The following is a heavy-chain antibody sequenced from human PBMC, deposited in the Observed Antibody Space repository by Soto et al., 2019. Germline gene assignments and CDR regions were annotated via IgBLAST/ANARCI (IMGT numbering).Heavy chain of an antibody. J-gene: IGHJ6*02. V-gene: IGHV3-73*01. D-gene: IGHD1-26*01. CDR3: TSIVGATRDYYYYGMDV. Sequence: GGSLRLSCAASGFTFSGSAMHWVRQASGKGLEWVGRIRSKANSCATAYAASVKGRFTISRDDSKNTAYLQMNSLKTEDTAVYYCTSIVGATRDYYYYGMDVWGQGTTVTVSS. CDR1: GFTFSGSA. CDR2: IRSKANSCAT.